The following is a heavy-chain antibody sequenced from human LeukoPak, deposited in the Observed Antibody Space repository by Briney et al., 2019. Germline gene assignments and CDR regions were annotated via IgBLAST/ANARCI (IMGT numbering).Heavy chain of an antibody. CDR3: ARHTGTYYDILTGYLSAGKTYYFDY. V-gene: IGHV4-34*01. CDR1: GGSSSVYY. D-gene: IGHD3-9*01. J-gene: IGHJ4*02. Sequence: PQTLSLTCAVYGGSSSVYYCSWIRHPPREGLECIGEINHSVNTNSNPSPKRRSTISLDTPKKQFSLNLSSVTAADTGVYYCARHTGTYYDILTGYLSAGKTYYFDYWGQGTLVTVSS. CDR2: INHSVNT.